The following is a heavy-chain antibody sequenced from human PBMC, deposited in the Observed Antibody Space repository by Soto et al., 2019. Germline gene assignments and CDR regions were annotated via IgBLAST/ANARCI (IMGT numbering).Heavy chain of an antibody. CDR3: ANEVHLGGGSCSWADGFDY. Sequence: QVQLVESGGGVVQPGRSLRLSCAASGFIFSSYGMHLVRQAQGQGMGWVAVISYEGSHTYYAESVKGRFTITKDNYKTTLCLHMNILSFEDTALYYAANEVHLGGGSCSWADGFDYGGHGTLLTGSS. D-gene: IGHD2-15*01. CDR1: GFIFSSYG. J-gene: IGHJ4*01. V-gene: IGHV3-30*18. CDR2: ISYEGSHT.